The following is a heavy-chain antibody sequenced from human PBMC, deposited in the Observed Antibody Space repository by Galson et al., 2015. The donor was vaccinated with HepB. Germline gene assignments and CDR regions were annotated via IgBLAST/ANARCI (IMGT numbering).Heavy chain of an antibody. CDR1: GFTFSSYA. Sequence: SLRLSCAASGFTFSSYAMHWVRQAPGKGLEWVAVISYDGSNKYYADSVKGRFTISRDNSKNTLYLQMNSLRAEDTAVYYCARDGTSYCSSTSCYDEVAFDIWGQGTMVTVSS. V-gene: IGHV3-30-3*01. D-gene: IGHD2-2*01. J-gene: IGHJ3*02. CDR2: ISYDGSNK. CDR3: ARDGTSYCSSTSCYDEVAFDI.